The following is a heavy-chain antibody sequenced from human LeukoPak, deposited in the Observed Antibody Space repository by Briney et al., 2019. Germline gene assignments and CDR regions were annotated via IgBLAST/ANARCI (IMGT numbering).Heavy chain of an antibody. J-gene: IGHJ3*02. D-gene: IGHD3-22*01. CDR2: IYYSGYT. V-gene: IGHV4-59*12. Sequence: ASETLSLTCTVSGGSISSYYWSWIRQPPGKGLEYVGYIYYSGYTNYNPSLKSRVTISVDTSKNQFSLKLSSVTAADTAVYYCARSILYYYDRSARGTFDIWGPGTMVTVS. CDR1: GGSISSYY. CDR3: ARSILYYYDRSARGTFDI.